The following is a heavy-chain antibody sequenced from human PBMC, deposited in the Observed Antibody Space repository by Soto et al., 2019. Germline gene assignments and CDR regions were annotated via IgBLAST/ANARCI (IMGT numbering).Heavy chain of an antibody. D-gene: IGHD2-2*02. V-gene: IGHV3-21*01. J-gene: IGHJ6*02. CDR1: VFTFITYS. CDR2: ISSRSDI. CDR3: AREYTAWPLAYGLDV. Sequence: GWSLRLFCVCSVFTFITYSINWVRQAPGKGLEWVSSISSRSDIYYADSVKGRFTISRDNAKNSVSLQMNSLRAEDTAVYYCAREYTAWPLAYGLDVWGQGTTVTVSS.